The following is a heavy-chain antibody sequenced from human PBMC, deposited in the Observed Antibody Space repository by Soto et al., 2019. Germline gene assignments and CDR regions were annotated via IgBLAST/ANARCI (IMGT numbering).Heavy chain of an antibody. V-gene: IGHV4-39*01. CDR1: GGSISSSSYY. J-gene: IGHJ4*02. D-gene: IGHD6-19*01. Sequence: SETLSLTCTVSGGSISSSSYYWGWIRQPPGKGLEWIGSIYHSGSTYYNPSLKSRVTISVDTSKSQFSLKLSSVTAADTAVYYCANQYSSGWYYFDYWGQGTLVTV. CDR2: IYHSGST. CDR3: ANQYSSGWYYFDY.